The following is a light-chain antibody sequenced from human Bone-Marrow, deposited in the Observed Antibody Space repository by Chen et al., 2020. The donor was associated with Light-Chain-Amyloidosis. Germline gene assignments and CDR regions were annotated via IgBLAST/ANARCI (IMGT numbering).Light chain of an antibody. CDR2: RDT. CDR1: DLPTKY. Sequence: SYELTQPPLVSVSPGQTARFTCSGDDLPTKYAYWYQQKPGQAPGLVIHRDTERPSGISERFSGSSSGTTATLTISGVQAEDEADYHCQSADSSGTYEVIFGGGTKLTVL. V-gene: IGLV3-25*03. J-gene: IGLJ2*01. CDR3: QSADSSGTYEVI.